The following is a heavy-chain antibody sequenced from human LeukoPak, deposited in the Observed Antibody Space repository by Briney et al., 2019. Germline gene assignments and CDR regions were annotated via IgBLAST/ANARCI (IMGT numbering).Heavy chain of an antibody. CDR3: ARDPSNTSGWYIYFDY. CDR2: IMTYNGDT. CDR1: VYTFTKYG. D-gene: IGHD6-19*01. Sequence: ASVKVSCKASVYTFTKYGIAWVGQAPGQGLEWLGWIMTYNGDTKKARKLHGTATITPNTSTTTAYMELRSLKSDDTAVYYCARDPSNTSGWYIYFDYWGQGSLVTVSS. V-gene: IGHV1-18*01. J-gene: IGHJ4*02.